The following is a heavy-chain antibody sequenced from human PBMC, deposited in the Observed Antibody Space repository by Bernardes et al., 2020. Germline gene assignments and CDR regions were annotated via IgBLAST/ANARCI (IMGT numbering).Heavy chain of an antibody. J-gene: IGHJ5*02. V-gene: IGHV4-59*08. D-gene: IGHD2-2*01. CDR1: GGSISGYY. CDR2: IYYSGST. CDR3: ARLYCSSTSCYSDLGWFDP. Sequence: ETLSLTCTVSGGSISGYYWSWIRQPPGKGLEWIGYIYYSGSTNYNPSLKSRVTISVDTSKNQISLKLSSVTAADTAVYYCARLYCSSTSCYSDLGWFDPWGQGTLVTVSS.